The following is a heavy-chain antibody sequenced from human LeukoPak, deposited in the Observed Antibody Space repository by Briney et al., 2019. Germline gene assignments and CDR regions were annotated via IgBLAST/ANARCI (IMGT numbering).Heavy chain of an antibody. D-gene: IGHD3-22*01. CDR3: MNYYDSSGYYYAPYY. CDR2: IYPGDSDT. J-gene: IGHJ4*02. CDR1: VYSFTSYC. V-gene: IGHV5-51*01. Sequence: GESLKISCVGSVYSFTSYCIGWVRPMRGKGLGWMGIIYPGDSDTRYSPSFQGQVTISADKSISTAYLQWSSLKASDTAMYYCMNYYDSSGYYYAPYYWGQGTLVTVSS.